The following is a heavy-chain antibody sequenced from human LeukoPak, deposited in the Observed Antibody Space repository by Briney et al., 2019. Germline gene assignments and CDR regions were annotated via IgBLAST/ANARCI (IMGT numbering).Heavy chain of an antibody. CDR3: ARGRGYCSSTSCYAYFDY. CDR1: GGSFSGYY. CDR2: INHSGST. V-gene: IGHV4-34*01. D-gene: IGHD2-2*01. Sequence: PETLSLTCAVYGGSFSGYYWSWIRQPPGKGLEWIGEINHSGSTNYNPSLKSRVTISVDTSKNQFSLKLSSVTAADTAVYYCARGRGYCSSTSCYAYFDYWGQGTLVTVSS. J-gene: IGHJ4*02.